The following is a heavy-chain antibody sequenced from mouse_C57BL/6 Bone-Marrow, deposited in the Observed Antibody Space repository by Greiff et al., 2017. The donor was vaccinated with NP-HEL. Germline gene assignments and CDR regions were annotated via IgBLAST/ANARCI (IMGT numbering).Heavy chain of an antibody. V-gene: IGHV5-4*01. D-gene: IGHD2-5*01. J-gene: IGHJ3*01. CDR3: AREDSNYFSWFAY. CDR2: ISDGGSYT. CDR1: GFTFSSYA. Sequence: EVQRVESGGGLVKPGGSLKLSCAASGFTFSSYAMSWVRQTPEKRLEWVATISDGGSYTYYPDNVKGRFTISRDNAKNNLYLQMSHLKSEDTAMYYCAREDSNYFSWFAYWGQGTLVTVSA.